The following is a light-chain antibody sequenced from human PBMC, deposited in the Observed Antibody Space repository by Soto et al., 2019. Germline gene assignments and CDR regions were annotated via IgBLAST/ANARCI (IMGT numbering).Light chain of an antibody. CDR2: GAS. CDR3: QQYGGSPIT. CDR1: QSVSSR. Sequence: EILLTKSPGTLSRSPGERATLSCRASQSVSSRLAWYQHKPGQAPRLLISGASSRATGIPDRFSGSGSGTDFTLTISRLEPEDFTMYYCQQYGGSPITFGQGTRLEIK. J-gene: IGKJ5*01. V-gene: IGKV3-20*01.